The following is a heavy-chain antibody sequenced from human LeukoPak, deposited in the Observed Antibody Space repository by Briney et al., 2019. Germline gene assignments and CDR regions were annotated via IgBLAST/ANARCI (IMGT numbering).Heavy chain of an antibody. J-gene: IGHJ4*02. D-gene: IGHD4/OR15-4a*01. CDR2: IYSGGSK. V-gene: IGHV3-53*01. Sequence: GGSLRLSCAASGFTVSSNYMSWVRQAPGKGLEWVSVIYSGGSKYYADSVKGRFTISRDNSKNTLYLQMNSLRADDTAVYYCAREVYGGFDYWGQGTLVTVSS. CDR1: GFTVSSNY. CDR3: AREVYGGFDY.